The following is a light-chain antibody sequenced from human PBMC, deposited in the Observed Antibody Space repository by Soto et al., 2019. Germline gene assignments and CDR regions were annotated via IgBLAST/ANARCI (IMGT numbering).Light chain of an antibody. J-gene: IGKJ1*01. CDR3: QQSYSTVVT. CDR1: QSISSY. V-gene: IGKV1-39*01. CDR2: AAS. Sequence: DIQMTQSPSSLSASVGDRVTITCRASQSISSYLNWYQQKQGKAPKLLIYAASSLQSGVPSRFSGSGSGTDFTLTISSLQPEDFATYYCQQSYSTVVTFGQGTKVEIK.